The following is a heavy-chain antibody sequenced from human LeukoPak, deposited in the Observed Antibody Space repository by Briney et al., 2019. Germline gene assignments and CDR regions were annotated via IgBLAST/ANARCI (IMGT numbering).Heavy chain of an antibody. CDR2: IYYSGST. J-gene: IGHJ4*02. Sequence: KPSETLSLTCTVSGGSISSYYWSWIRQPPGKGLEWFGYIYYSGSTNYNPSLKSRVTISVDTSKNQFSLKLSSVTAADTAVYYCARAQYSGSYYVDYWGQGTLVTVSS. CDR1: GGSISSYY. CDR3: ARAQYSGSYYVDY. D-gene: IGHD1-26*01. V-gene: IGHV4-59*08.